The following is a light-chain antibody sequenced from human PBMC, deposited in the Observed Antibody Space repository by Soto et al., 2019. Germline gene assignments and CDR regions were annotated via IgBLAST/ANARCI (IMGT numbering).Light chain of an antibody. Sequence: HSVLTQPASVSGSPGQSITISCTGTSSDVGSYNLVSWYQQHPGKAPTLMIYEGNKRPSGVSNRLSGSQSANTASLTISGLQTEDEADYYCCSYAGTHTNVFGTGTKLTVL. CDR3: CSYAGTHTNV. CDR2: EGN. V-gene: IGLV2-23*01. J-gene: IGLJ1*01. CDR1: SSDVGSYNL.